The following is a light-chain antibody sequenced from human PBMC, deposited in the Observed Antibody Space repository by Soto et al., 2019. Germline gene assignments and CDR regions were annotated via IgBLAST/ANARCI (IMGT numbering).Light chain of an antibody. Sequence: DIVMTQSPATLSVSPRERATLSCRASQTVYSNLAWYQQKPGQAPRLLIYVASTRAAGIPARFSASGSGTEFTLTISSLQSEDFAVYFCQQYSMWPLSFGGGTKVEIK. J-gene: IGKJ4*01. CDR3: QQYSMWPLS. V-gene: IGKV3-15*01. CDR2: VAS. CDR1: QTVYSN.